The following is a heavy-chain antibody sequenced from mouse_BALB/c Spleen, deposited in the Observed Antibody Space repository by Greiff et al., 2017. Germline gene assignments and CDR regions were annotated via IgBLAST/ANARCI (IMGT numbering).Heavy chain of an antibody. CDR3: ARDYGSSFYAMDY. J-gene: IGHJ4*01. V-gene: IGHV1S81*02. CDR1: GYTFTSYW. D-gene: IGHD1-1*01. Sequence: QVQLKQPGAELVKPGASVKLSCKASGYTFTSYWMHWVKQRPGQGLEWIGEINPSNGRTNYNEKFKSKATLTVDKSSSTAYMQLSSLTSEDSAVYYCARDYGSSFYAMDYWGQGTSVTVSS. CDR2: INPSNGRT.